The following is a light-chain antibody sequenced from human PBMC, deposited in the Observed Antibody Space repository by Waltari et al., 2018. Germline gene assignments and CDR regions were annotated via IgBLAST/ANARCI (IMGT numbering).Light chain of an antibody. J-gene: IGKJ2*01. CDR2: WAS. CDR1: QNILYSSNSKNY. V-gene: IGKV4-1*01. CDR3: QQYYSIPYT. Sequence: DIVMTQSPDFLAVSLGERATINCKSSQNILYSSNSKNYLAWYQHKPGQPPKLLIYWASTRESGVPDRFSGSGSETDFTLTISSLQAEDVAVYYCQQYYSIPYTFGHGTKLEIK.